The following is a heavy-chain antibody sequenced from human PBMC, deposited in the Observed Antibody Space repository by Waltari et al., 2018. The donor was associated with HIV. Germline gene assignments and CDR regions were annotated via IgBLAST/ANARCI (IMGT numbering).Heavy chain of an antibody. D-gene: IGHD3-3*01. CDR3: ARAREVNLLEWSIGPEASYYYGMDV. CDR2: SNEGGTT. CDR1: GGSFTGYS. J-gene: IGHJ6*02. Sequence: QVQLQQWGAGLLKPSETLSLTCAVYGGSFTGYSFNWIRKSPGKGLEWIGESNEGGTTSFHPPLKVRLTLSMYPSKRQFSLKLGSVTAADSGLYFCARAREVNLLEWSIGPEASYYYGMDVWGQGTPVTVSS. V-gene: IGHV4-34*02.